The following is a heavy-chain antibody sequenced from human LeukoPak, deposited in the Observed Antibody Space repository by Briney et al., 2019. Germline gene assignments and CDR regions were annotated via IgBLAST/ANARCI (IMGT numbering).Heavy chain of an antibody. CDR3: TRFVPYLDY. D-gene: IGHD3-16*01. Sequence: PGGSLRLSCTASGFTFGDHAISWVRQAPGKGLEWVGFIRSKTYGKTTEYAASVKGRFTISRDDSKNIAYLQMNSLKTEDTAIYFCTRFVPYLDYWGQGTLVTVSS. J-gene: IGHJ4*02. V-gene: IGHV3-49*04. CDR2: IRSKTYGKTT. CDR1: GFTFGDHA.